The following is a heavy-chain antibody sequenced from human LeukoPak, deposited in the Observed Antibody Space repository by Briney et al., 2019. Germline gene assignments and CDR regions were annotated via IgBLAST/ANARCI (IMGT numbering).Heavy chain of an antibody. J-gene: IGHJ4*02. Sequence: PGGSLRLSCAASGFTVSSNYMSWVRQAPGKGREWVSVSYSGGSTYYADAVKRRFTISRDNSKNTLYLQMNSLRAEDTAVYYCARDGRNMIKDWGQGTLVTVSS. CDR2: SYSGGST. CDR3: ARDGRNMIKD. CDR1: GFTVSSNY. D-gene: IGHD3-22*01. V-gene: IGHV3-66*01.